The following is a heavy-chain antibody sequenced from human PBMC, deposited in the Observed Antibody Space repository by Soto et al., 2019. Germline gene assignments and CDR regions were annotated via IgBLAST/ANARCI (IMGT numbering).Heavy chain of an antibody. Sequence: PSETLSITCTVSGGSISNYYWSWIRQPAGEGLEWIGRIYTGGSTNYNPSLKSRVTMSTDTSKNQFSLRLTSVTAADSAVYYCARASVGPPGGGSWIMPFDYWGQGALVTVSS. CDR2: IYTGGST. CDR1: GGSISNYY. D-gene: IGHD2-15*01. CDR3: ARASVGPPGGGSWIMPFDY. V-gene: IGHV4-4*07. J-gene: IGHJ4*02.